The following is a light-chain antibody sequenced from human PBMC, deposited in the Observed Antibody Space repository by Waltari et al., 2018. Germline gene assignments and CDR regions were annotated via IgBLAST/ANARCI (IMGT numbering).Light chain of an antibody. CDR2: DAS. V-gene: IGKV1-33*01. J-gene: IGKJ4*01. Sequence: IQMTQSPSSLSASVGDRVTITCQASEDIKNYLNWYKQKPGTAPKLLIYDASNLQTGVPSRFSGGGFGTDFTLTISGLQPEDIATYFCQQYHTLLSFGGGTKVELK. CDR1: EDIKNY. CDR3: QQYHTLLS.